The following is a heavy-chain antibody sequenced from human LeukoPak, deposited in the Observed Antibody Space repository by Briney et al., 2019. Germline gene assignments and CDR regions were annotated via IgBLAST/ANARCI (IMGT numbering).Heavy chain of an antibody. CDR1: GGSFSGYY. J-gene: IGHJ3*02. D-gene: IGHD3-3*01. Sequence: PSETLSLTCAVYGGSFSGYYWSWIRQPPGKGLEWIGEINHSGSTNYNPSLKSRVTISVDTSKNQFSLKLSSVTAADTAVYYCARHLPTIFGVVSAFDIWGQGTMVTVSS. CDR2: INHSGST. CDR3: ARHLPTIFGVVSAFDI. V-gene: IGHV4-34*01.